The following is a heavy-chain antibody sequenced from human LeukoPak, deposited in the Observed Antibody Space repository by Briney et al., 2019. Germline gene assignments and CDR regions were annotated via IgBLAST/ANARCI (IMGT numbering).Heavy chain of an antibody. D-gene: IGHD3-10*01. Sequence: GGSLRLSCAASGFTFSSYEMNWVRQAPGKGLEWVSYIGSSGSSIYYADSVKGRFTISRDNAKNSLYLQMNSLGAEDTAVYYYARGSFGVLGWFGELWVWGQGTLVTVSS. V-gene: IGHV3-48*03. CDR2: IGSSGSSI. J-gene: IGHJ4*02. CDR3: ARGSFGVLGWFGELWV. CDR1: GFTFSSYE.